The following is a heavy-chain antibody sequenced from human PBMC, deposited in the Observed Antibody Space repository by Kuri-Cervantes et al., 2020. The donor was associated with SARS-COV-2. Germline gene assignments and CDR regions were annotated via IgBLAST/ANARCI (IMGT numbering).Heavy chain of an antibody. Sequence: SCTVSGGSISSGSYYWSWIRQPAGKGLEWIGYIYTSGSTNYNPSLKSRVTISVDTSKNQFSLKLSSVTAADTAVYYCARDRYCSSTSCRSNWFDPWGQGTLVTVSS. D-gene: IGHD2-2*01. CDR2: IYTSGST. CDR3: ARDRYCSSTSCRSNWFDP. V-gene: IGHV4-61*09. J-gene: IGHJ5*02. CDR1: GGSISSGSYY.